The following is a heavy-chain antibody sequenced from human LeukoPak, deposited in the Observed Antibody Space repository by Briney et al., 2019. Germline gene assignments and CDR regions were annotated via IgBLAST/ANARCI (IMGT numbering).Heavy chain of an antibody. D-gene: IGHD1-14*01. CDR3: ARGASNRFDY. CDR1: AFTFSNYY. V-gene: IGHV3-7*01. CDR2: IKQDGSEK. J-gene: IGHJ4*02. Sequence: GGSLRLSCAASAFTFSNYYMSWVRQAPGKGLEWVANIKQDGSEKWYADSVKGRFTISRDNAKNTLYLQMNSLRGEDTAVYYCARGASNRFDYWGQGTLVTVSS.